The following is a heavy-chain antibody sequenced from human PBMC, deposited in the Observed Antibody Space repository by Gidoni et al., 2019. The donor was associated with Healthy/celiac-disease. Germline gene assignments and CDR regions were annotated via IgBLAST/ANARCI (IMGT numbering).Heavy chain of an antibody. CDR1: GFTCSSQG. Sequence: QVPLVEAGGGVVQPGRSRRRSCAASGFTCSSQGTHRVRQAPGKGLEWVAVMSYDGSNKYYADSVKGRFTISRDHSKNPLSLQMNSLRAEATAVYYCAKGLPSRITMVQGVLWFDYWDQGTLVTVSS. V-gene: IGHV3-30*18. D-gene: IGHD3-10*01. J-gene: IGHJ4*02. CDR3: AKGLPSRITMVQGVLWFDY. CDR2: MSYDGSNK.